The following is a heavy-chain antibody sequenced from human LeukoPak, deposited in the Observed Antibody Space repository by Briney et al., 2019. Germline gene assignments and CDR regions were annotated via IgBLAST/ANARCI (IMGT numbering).Heavy chain of an antibody. V-gene: IGHV3-7*01. D-gene: IGHD3/OR15-3a*01. J-gene: IGHJ4*02. CDR1: GFTFSSYW. Sequence: GGSLRLSCAASGFTFSSYWMSWVRQAPGKGLEWAANIKQDGSEKYYVDSVKGRFTISRDNAKNSLYLQMNSLRAEDTAVYYCARDGTEGILRYWGQGTLVTVSS. CDR2: IKQDGSEK. CDR3: ARDGTEGILRY.